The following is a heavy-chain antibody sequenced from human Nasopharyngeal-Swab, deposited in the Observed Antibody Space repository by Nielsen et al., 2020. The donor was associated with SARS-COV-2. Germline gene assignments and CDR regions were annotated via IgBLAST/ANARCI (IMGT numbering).Heavy chain of an antibody. CDR3: ASGMAVTKRYFDL. D-gene: IGHD4-23*01. J-gene: IGHJ2*01. Sequence: GESLKISCAASGFTLSSYTMNWVRQAPGKGLEWTAYISSSGNIYYADSVKGRFTISRDNAKNSLNLQMNSLRDEDTAVYYCASGMAVTKRYFDLWGRGTLVSVSS. CDR1: GFTLSSYT. V-gene: IGHV3-48*02. CDR2: ISSSGNI.